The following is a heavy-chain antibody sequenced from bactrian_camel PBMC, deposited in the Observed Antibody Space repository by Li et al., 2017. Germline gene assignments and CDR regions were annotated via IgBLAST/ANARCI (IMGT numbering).Heavy chain of an antibody. CDR2: IYTGDGNA. J-gene: IGHJ4*01. Sequence: HVQLVESGGGPVQAGGSLRLSCTIDGYIDSTFCMGWFRQPPGTTKREGVAAIYTGDGNAYSADSVKGRFTISKDNAENTLYLLMDRLKPEDTAMYYCAAIGCRGWVAAWYEYNYWGQGTQVTVS. D-gene: IGHD5*01. V-gene: IGHV3S54*01. CDR1: GYIDSTFC. CDR3: AAIGCRGWVAAWYEYNY.